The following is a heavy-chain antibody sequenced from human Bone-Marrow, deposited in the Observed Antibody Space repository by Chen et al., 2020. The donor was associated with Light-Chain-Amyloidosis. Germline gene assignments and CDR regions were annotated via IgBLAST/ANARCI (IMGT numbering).Heavy chain of an antibody. D-gene: IGHD5-12*01. CDR3: ARRRDGYNFDY. J-gene: IGHJ4*02. CDR2: IYPDDSDA. V-gene: IGHV5-51*01. CDR1: GYNFPKYW. Sequence: EVQLEQSGPEVKKPGVVMTTPSKGSGYNFPKYWIGWVRQMPGKGLDWMGVIYPDDSDARYSPSFEGQLTISADKSITTAYLQWRSLKASDTAMYYCARRRDGYNFDYWGQGTLVTVSS.